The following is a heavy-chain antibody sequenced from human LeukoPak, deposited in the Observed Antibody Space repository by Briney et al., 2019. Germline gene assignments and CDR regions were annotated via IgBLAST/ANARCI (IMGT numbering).Heavy chain of an antibody. V-gene: IGHV4-39*07. Sequence: SETLSLTYTVSGGSISSSSYYWGWIRQPPGKGLEWIGSIYYSGSTYYNPSLKSRVTISVDTSKNQFSLKLSSVTAADTAVYYCARVLGGTMQAFDYWGQGTLVTVSS. D-gene: IGHD1-1*01. CDR3: ARVLGGTMQAFDY. J-gene: IGHJ4*02. CDR1: GGSISSSSYY. CDR2: IYYSGST.